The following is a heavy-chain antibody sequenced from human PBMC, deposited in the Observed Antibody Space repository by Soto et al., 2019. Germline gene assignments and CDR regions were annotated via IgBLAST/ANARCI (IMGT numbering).Heavy chain of an antibody. CDR3: ARDGYCISTTCYVGGGFGMDV. Sequence: ASVKVSCKASGYTFTSYGISWVRQAPGQGLEWIGWISGYNGNTNYAQKVQGRVTMTTDISTSTAYMELRSLRSDDTAVYYCARDGYCISTTCYVGGGFGMDVWGQGTTVTVSS. J-gene: IGHJ6*02. CDR1: GYTFTSYG. V-gene: IGHV1-18*01. CDR2: ISGYNGNT. D-gene: IGHD2-2*01.